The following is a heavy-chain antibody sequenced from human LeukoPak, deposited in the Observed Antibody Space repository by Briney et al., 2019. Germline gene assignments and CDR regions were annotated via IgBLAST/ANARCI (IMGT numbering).Heavy chain of an antibody. J-gene: IGHJ2*01. CDR1: GFTFSSYT. V-gene: IGHV3-21*01. CDR3: ARERDYYDSSAYVNWYLDL. CDR2: ISSSSDHI. D-gene: IGHD3-22*01. Sequence: PGGSLRLSCAASGFTFSSYTMNWVRQAPGKGLEWVSSISSSSDHIYYADSVKGRFTISRDNAKNSLYLQMNNLRAEDTAVYYCARERDYYDSSAYVNWYLDLWGRGTLVTVSS.